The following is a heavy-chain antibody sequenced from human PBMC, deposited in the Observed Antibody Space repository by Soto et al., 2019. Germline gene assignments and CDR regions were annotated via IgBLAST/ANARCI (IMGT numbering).Heavy chain of an antibody. CDR1: GFTFSSYG. Sequence: QVQLVESGGGVVQPGRSLRLSCAVSGFTFSSYGMHWVRQAPGKGLEWVAVIWDDGSNKYYAGSVKGRFTISRDNSKNTLYLQMNSLRAEDTAVYYCARGDYQIAGWFPEIWGQGTMVTVSS. J-gene: IGHJ3*02. D-gene: IGHD6-19*01. CDR2: IWDDGSNK. CDR3: ARGDYQIAGWFPEI. V-gene: IGHV3-33*01.